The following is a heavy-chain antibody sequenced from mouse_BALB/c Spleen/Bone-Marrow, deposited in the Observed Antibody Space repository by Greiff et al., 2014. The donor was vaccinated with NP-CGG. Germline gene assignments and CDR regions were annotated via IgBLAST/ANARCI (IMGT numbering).Heavy chain of an antibody. V-gene: IGHV5-4*02. CDR1: GFTFSDFY. CDR2: ISNGGTYT. CDR3: ARSGERYGAMDY. J-gene: IGHJ4*01. D-gene: IGHD1-1*02. Sequence: DVMLVESGGGLVKPGGSLKLSCAASGFTFSDFYMFWFCQTPGKRLEWVATISNGGTYTYYPDSVKGRFTISRDNAKNNLYLQMSSLKSEDTAMYYCARSGERYGAMDYWGQGTSVTVTS.